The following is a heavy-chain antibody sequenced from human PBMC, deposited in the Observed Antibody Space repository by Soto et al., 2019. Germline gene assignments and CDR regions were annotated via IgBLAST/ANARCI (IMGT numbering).Heavy chain of an antibody. Sequence: EVQLLESGGGLVQPGGSLRLSCAASGFTFSSYAMWWVRQAPGKGLECVSAISGGGETTYYADSVKGRFTLSRDNSKNTPYLQMNRLRAADPAVYYCAFNSRSGSYYFVYWGQETLVTVSS. CDR2: ISGGGETT. D-gene: IGHD3-10*01. CDR1: GFTFSSYA. CDR3: AFNSRSGSYYFVY. J-gene: IGHJ4*02. V-gene: IGHV3-23*01.